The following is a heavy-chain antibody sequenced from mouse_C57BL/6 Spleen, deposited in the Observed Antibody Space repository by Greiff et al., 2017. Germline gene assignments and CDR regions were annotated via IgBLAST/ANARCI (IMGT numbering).Heavy chain of an antibody. D-gene: IGHD2-5*01. Sequence: EVQRVESGGGLVKPGGSLKLSCAASGFTFSDYGMHWVRQAPEKGLEWVAYISSGSSTIYYADTVKGRFTISRDNAKKTLFLQMTRLRSEDTAMYYCARRDDSNYEAMDYWGQGTSDTVSS. CDR3: ARRDDSNYEAMDY. CDR2: ISSGSSTI. J-gene: IGHJ4*01. CDR1: GFTFSDYG. V-gene: IGHV5-17*01.